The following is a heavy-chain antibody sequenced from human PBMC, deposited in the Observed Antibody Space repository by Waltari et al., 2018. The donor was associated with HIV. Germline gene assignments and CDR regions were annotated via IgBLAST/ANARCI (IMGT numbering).Heavy chain of an antibody. V-gene: IGHV4-4*02. D-gene: IGHD3-16*02. CDR3: ARTRSGLYYDYVWGSYLYDAFDI. Sequence: QVQLQESGPGLVKPSGTLSLTCAVSGGSISSSNWWSWVRQPPGKGLEWIGEIYHSGSTNYNPSLKSRVTISVDKSKNQFSLKLSSVTAADTAVYYCARTRSGLYYDYVWGSYLYDAFDIWGQGTMVTVSS. CDR2: IYHSGST. CDR1: GGSISSSNW. J-gene: IGHJ3*02.